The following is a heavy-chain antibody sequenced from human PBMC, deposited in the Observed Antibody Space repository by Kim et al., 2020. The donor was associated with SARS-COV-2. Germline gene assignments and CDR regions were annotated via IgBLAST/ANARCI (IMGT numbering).Heavy chain of an antibody. J-gene: IGHJ6*02. V-gene: IGHV1-2*06. CDR3: ARGRLIVATMDYGMDV. CDR1: GYTFTGYY. CDR2: INPNSGGT. D-gene: IGHD5-12*01. Sequence: ASVKVSCKASGYTFTGYYMHWVRQAPGQGLEWMGRINPNSGGTNYAQKFQGRVTMTRDTSISTAYMELSRLRSDDTAVYYCARGRLIVATMDYGMDVWGQGTTVTVSS.